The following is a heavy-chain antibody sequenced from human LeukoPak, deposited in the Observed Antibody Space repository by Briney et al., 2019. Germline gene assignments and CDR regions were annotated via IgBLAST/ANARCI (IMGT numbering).Heavy chain of an antibody. J-gene: IGHJ3*02. V-gene: IGHV3-13*04. CDR2: IGAAGDT. Sequence: GGSLRLSCAASGITLSRYDMHWVRHTTGEGLEWISAIGAAGDTYYSDSVKGRFTISTENARNSLYLQMNSPRAGDTAVYFCARGHGIWSGSRLANAFDIWGQGTMVTVSS. CDR1: GITLSRYD. D-gene: IGHD3-3*01. CDR3: ARGHGIWSGSRLANAFDI.